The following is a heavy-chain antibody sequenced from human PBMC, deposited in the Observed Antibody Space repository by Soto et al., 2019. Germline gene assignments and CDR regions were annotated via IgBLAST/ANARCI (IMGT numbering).Heavy chain of an antibody. J-gene: IGHJ4*02. Sequence: GGSLRLSCAVSGFIFKNYALNWVRQAPGKGLEWVASITRDGYNKYYADSVKGRFTISRDNSKNTLSLQMTALRVEDSSVYYCTKSSGGRSSVGMDYWGPGTLVTVSS. V-gene: IGHV3-30*04. CDR2: ITRDGYNK. D-gene: IGHD3-22*01. CDR1: GFIFKNYA. CDR3: TKSSGGRSSVGMDY.